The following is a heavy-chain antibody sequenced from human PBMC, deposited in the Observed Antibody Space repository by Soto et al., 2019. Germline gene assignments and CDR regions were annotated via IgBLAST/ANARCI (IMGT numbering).Heavy chain of an antibody. V-gene: IGHV3-30*18. CDR3: AKDKGVFNWATSYFDY. J-gene: IGHJ4*02. D-gene: IGHD1-1*01. CDR2: TSYDGNNE. CDR1: GFTFSNYA. Sequence: PGGSLRLSCAASGFTFSNYAIHWVRQAPCKGLEWVALTSYDGNNEYYTDSVKGRFTISRDNSKNTLFLQMNSPRPEDTAVYYCAKDKGVFNWATSYFDYFGQRALVAVYS.